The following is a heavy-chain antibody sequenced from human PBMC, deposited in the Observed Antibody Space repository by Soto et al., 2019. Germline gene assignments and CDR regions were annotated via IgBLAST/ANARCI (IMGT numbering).Heavy chain of an antibody. D-gene: IGHD3-10*01. CDR3: AKGSFSAHQFLDH. Sequence: QVQLVESGGGVVRAGRSLRLSCAASGFTFSNYGMHWVRQAPGKGLEWVTTISSDGNDKYYAGSVKGRFTISRDNSENTLDLQMNVLRAEDTAVYYCAKGSFSAHQFLDHWCQGTLVTVSS. V-gene: IGHV3-30*18. J-gene: IGHJ4*02. CDR2: ISSDGNDK. CDR1: GFTFSNYG.